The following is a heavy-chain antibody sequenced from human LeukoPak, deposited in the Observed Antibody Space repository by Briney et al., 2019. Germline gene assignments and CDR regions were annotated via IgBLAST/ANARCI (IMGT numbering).Heavy chain of an antibody. V-gene: IGHV1-69*13. J-gene: IGHJ4*02. CDR2: IIPIFGTA. CDR3: ASLRYSYGYYY. D-gene: IGHD5-18*01. CDR1: GGTFSSYA. Sequence: ASVKVSCKASGGTFSSYAISWVRQAPGQGLEWMGGIIPIFGTANYAQKFQGRVTITADESTSTAYMELSSLRSEDTAVYYRASLRYSYGYYYWGQGTLVTVSS.